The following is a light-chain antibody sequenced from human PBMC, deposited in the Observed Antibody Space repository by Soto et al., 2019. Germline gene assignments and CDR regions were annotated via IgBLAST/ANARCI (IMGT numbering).Light chain of an antibody. CDR2: ADS. CDR3: QQRYNWPIT. Sequence: DIVFTQSPCTLSLSPGERATLSCRASQSVSSSYLAWYQQKPGQAPRLLIYADSNRATGIPARFSGSGSGTDFTLTISSLEPEDFSVYYCQQRYNWPITFGQGTRLEIK. CDR1: QSVSSSY. J-gene: IGKJ5*01. V-gene: IGKV3D-20*02.